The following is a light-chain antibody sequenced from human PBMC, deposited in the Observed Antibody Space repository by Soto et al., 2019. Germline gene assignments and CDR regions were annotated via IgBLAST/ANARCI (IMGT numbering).Light chain of an antibody. Sequence: DIQMTQSPSSLSASVGDRVTITCRASQTILTYLNWYQQKPGKAPNLLIYAASSLQSGVPSRFSGSGPGTDFTLTISSLQPEDFATYYCQQSYTITFGQGTRLEIK. CDR2: AAS. V-gene: IGKV1-39*01. J-gene: IGKJ5*01. CDR3: QQSYTIT. CDR1: QTILTY.